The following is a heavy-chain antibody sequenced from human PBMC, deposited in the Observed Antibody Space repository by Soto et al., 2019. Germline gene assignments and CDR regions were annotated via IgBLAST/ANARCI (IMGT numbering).Heavy chain of an antibody. Sequence: GGSLRLSCAASGFTFSSYEMNWVRQAPGKGLEWVSYISSSGSTIYYADSVKGRFTISRDNAKNSLYLQMNSLRAEDTAVYYCARGGAWELLDYWGQGTLVTVSS. J-gene: IGHJ4*02. CDR1: GFTFSSYE. D-gene: IGHD1-26*01. CDR2: ISSSGSTI. CDR3: ARGGAWELLDY. V-gene: IGHV3-48*03.